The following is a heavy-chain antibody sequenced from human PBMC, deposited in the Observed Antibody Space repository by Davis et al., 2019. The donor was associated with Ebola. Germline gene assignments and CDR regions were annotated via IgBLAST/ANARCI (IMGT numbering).Heavy chain of an antibody. CDR1: GFTFSSYG. Sequence: GESLKISCAASGFTFSSYGMHWVRQAPGKGLEWVAVIWYDGSNKYYADSVKGRFTISRDNDKNTLYLQMDSLTDDDTALYYCTRGVDTTLASWSDALDLWGQGTMVTVSS. V-gene: IGHV3-33*01. CDR3: TRGVDTTLASWSDALDL. D-gene: IGHD2-15*01. J-gene: IGHJ3*01. CDR2: IWYDGSNK.